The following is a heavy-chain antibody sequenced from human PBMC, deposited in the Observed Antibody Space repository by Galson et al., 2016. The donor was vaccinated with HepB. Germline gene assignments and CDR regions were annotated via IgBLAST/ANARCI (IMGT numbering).Heavy chain of an antibody. D-gene: IGHD2/OR15-2a*01. CDR2: VYRSGST. CDR3: ARLHSPFLEEFDP. V-gene: IGHV4-4*02. Sequence: TLSLTCAVSGASINNRNWWGWVRQRPGQGLEWIGEVYRSGSTNYTPSLKSRVNMSVEKSKNQFSLKMTSVTAADTAVYYCARLHSPFLEEFDPWGQGTLVTGSS. J-gene: IGHJ5*02. CDR1: GASINNRNW.